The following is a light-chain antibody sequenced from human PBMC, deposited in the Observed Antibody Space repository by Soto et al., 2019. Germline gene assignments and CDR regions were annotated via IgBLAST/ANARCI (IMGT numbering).Light chain of an antibody. CDR2: GAS. J-gene: IGKJ2*01. CDR1: QSVSSSN. Sequence: EIVLTQSPVTLSLSPGERATLSCRASQSVSSSNVAWFHQIPGQPPRLLIYGASSRATGIPDRFSGSGSGTDFTLTISRLEPEDFAAYYCLQYGSSPYTFGQGTKLEIK. CDR3: LQYGSSPYT. V-gene: IGKV3-20*01.